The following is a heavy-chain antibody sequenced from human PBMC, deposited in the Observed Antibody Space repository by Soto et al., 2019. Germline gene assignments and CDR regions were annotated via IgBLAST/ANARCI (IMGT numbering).Heavy chain of an antibody. Sequence: SETLSLTCTVSGGSISSYYWSWIRQPPGKGLEWVGYIYYSGSTNYNPSLKSRVTISVDTSKNQFSLKLSSVTAADTAVYYCARARIAAAGTTTSDYWGQGPLVTVSS. CDR2: IYYSGST. J-gene: IGHJ4*02. CDR3: ARARIAAAGTTTSDY. CDR1: GGSISSYY. D-gene: IGHD6-13*01. V-gene: IGHV4-59*01.